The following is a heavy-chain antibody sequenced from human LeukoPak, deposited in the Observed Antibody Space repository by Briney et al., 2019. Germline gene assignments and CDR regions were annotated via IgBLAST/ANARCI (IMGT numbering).Heavy chain of an antibody. J-gene: IGHJ4*02. CDR2: ISPNSGDT. Sequence: ASVKVSCKASGYTFITYGISWVRQAPGLGLEWMGWISPNSGDTNYAQNLQGRVTMTTDTSTSTAYMELSRLRSDDTAVYYCAREGVRKGFDYWGQGTLVTVSS. CDR3: AREGVRKGFDY. D-gene: IGHD1-14*01. CDR1: GYTFITYG. V-gene: IGHV1-18*01.